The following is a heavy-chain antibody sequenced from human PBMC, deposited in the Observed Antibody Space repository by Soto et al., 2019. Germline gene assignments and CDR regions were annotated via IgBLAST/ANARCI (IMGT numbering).Heavy chain of an antibody. Sequence: SETLSLTCTVSGGSISSGGYYWSWIRQHPGKGLEWIGYIYYSGSTYYNPSLKSRATISVDMSKNQFSLKLSSVTAADTAVYYCARAYSSSWPYYFDYWGHGTLVTVSS. CDR3: ARAYSSSWPYYFDY. J-gene: IGHJ4*01. CDR2: IYYSGST. D-gene: IGHD6-13*01. CDR1: GGSISSGGYY. V-gene: IGHV4-31*03.